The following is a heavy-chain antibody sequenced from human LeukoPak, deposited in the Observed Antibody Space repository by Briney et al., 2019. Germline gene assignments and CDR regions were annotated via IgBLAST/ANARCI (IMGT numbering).Heavy chain of an antibody. CDR1: GSTFSSYG. V-gene: IGHV3-30*03. CDR3: ATPIVVVAATARDY. Sequence: PGGSLRLSCAASGSTFSSYGMHWVRQAPGKGLEWVAVISYDGSNKYYADSVKGRFTISRDNSKNTLYLQMNSLRAEDTAVYYCATPIVVVAATARDYWGQGTLVTVSS. J-gene: IGHJ4*02. D-gene: IGHD2-15*01. CDR2: ISYDGSNK.